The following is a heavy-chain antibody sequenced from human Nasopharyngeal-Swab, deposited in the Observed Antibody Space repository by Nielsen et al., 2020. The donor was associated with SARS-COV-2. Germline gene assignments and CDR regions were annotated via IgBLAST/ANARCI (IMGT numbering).Heavy chain of an antibody. CDR2: IYYGGST. D-gene: IGHD6-13*01. V-gene: IGHV4-39*01. Sequence: SDTLSLTCTASGGPISSSTYYWAWIRQPPGKGLEWIGSIYYGGSTYYNPSLKSRVTISVDTSKNQFSLKLSSVTAADTAVYYCATLSSSWYEYYFDYWGQGTLVTVSS. CDR3: ATLSSSWYEYYFDY. J-gene: IGHJ4*02. CDR1: GGPISSSTYY.